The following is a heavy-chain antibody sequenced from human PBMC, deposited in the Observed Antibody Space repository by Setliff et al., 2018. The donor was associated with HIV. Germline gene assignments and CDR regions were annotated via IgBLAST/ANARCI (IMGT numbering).Heavy chain of an antibody. J-gene: IGHJ4*02. CDR1: TFTFSNYW. CDR2: INPDGSEK. Sequence: GGSLRLSCAASTFTFSNYWMAWVRQAPGRGLEWVANINPDGSEKYYVDSVKGQFTISRDNAKNSLYLQMNSLRAEDTAVYYCARDGVPYSSSWYVPDYWGQGTLVTVSS. V-gene: IGHV3-7*01. D-gene: IGHD6-13*01. CDR3: ARDGVPYSSSWYVPDY.